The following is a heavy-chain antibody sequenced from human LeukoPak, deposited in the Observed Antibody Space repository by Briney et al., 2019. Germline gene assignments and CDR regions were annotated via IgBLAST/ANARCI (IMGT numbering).Heavy chain of an antibody. Sequence: GGSLRLSCAASGFTFSSYSMNWVRQAPGKGLEWVSVIYSGGSTYYADSVKGRFTISRDNSKNTLYLQMNSLRAEDTAVYYCARDLSPYDSSVPSAIFGYWGQGTLVTVSS. CDR3: ARDLSPYDSSVPSAIFGY. CDR1: GFTFSSYS. CDR2: IYSGGST. V-gene: IGHV3-66*01. D-gene: IGHD3-22*01. J-gene: IGHJ4*02.